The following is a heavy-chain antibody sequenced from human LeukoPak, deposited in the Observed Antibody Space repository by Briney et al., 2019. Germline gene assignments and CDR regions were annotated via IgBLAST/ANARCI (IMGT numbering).Heavy chain of an antibody. V-gene: IGHV3-7*01. CDR1: GFSFSSYW. J-gene: IGHJ6*02. CDR2: INQDRSEK. CDR3: ARVHCSSSSCYTYYGMEL. D-gene: IGHD2-2*02. Sequence: GSLRLSCAASGFSFSSYWMNWVRQVPGKGLEWVANINQDRSEKSYVDSVKGRFTISRDNAKNSLYLQMNSLRAEDTAVYYCARVHCSSSSCYTYYGMELWGQGTTVTVSS.